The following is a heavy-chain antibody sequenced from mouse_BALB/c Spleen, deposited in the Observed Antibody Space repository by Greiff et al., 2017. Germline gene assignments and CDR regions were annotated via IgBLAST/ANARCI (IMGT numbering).Heavy chain of an antibody. Sequence: EVQGVESGGGLVKLGGSLKLSCAASGFTFSSYYMSWVRQTPEKRLELVAAINSNGGSTYYPDTVKGRFTISRDNAKNTLYLQMSSLKSEDTALYYCARHDYYGSSSYWYFDVWGAGTTVTVSS. CDR3: ARHDYYGSSSYWYFDV. V-gene: IGHV5-6-2*01. CDR1: GFTFSSYY. J-gene: IGHJ1*01. CDR2: INSNGGST. D-gene: IGHD1-1*01.